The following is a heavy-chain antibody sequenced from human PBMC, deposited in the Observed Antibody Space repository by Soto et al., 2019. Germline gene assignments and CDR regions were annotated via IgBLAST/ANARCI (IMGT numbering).Heavy chain of an antibody. J-gene: IGHJ4*02. CDR1: GYTFTGYY. V-gene: IGHV1-2*02. CDR3: AAEMDTAN. Sequence: ASVKVSCKASGYTFTGYYMHWVRQAPGQGLEWMGWINPNSGGTNYAQKFQERVTITRDMSTSTAYMELSSLRSEDTAVYYCAAEMDTANWGQGTLVTVSS. CDR2: INPNSGGT. D-gene: IGHD5-18*01.